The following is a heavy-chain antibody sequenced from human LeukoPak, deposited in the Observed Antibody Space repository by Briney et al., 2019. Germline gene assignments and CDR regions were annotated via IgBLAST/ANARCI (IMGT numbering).Heavy chain of an antibody. CDR3: ASLVEYYGDHP. J-gene: IGHJ5*02. CDR1: GFTFSSYW. D-gene: IGHD4-17*01. V-gene: IGHV3-74*01. Sequence: GGSLRLSCASSGFTFSSYWMHWVRQAPGKGLVWVSRINSDGSSTSYADSVKGRLTISRDNAKSTLYLQMNSLRAEDTAVYYCASLVEYYGDHPWGQGTLVTVSS. CDR2: INSDGSST.